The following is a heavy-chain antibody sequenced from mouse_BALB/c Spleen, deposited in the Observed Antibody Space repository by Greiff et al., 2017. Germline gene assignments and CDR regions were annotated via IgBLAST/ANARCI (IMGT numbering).Heavy chain of an antibody. D-gene: IGHD2-4*01. CDR1: GFTFSSFG. CDR2: ISSGSSTI. CDR3: ARNMITTSAMDY. Sequence: EVMLVESGGGLVQPGGSRKLSCAASGFTFSSFGMHWVRQAPEKGLEWVAYISSGSSTIYYADTVKGRFTISRDNPKNTLFLQMTSLRSEDTAMYYCARNMITTSAMDYWGQGTSVTVSS. V-gene: IGHV5-17*02. J-gene: IGHJ4*01.